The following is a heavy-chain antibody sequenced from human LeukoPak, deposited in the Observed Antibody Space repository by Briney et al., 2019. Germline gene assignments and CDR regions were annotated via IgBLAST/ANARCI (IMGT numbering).Heavy chain of an antibody. CDR2: INPGGGST. CDR3: AREFGSSWPSYDY. V-gene: IGHV1-46*01. D-gene: IGHD6-13*01. CDR1: GYTFTSYY. Sequence: GASVKVSCKASGYTFTSYYMHWVRQAPGQGLEWMGTINPGGGSTIYAQRFQGRVSMTRDTSTNTVYMELSTLRSEDMAVYYCAREFGSSWPSYDYWGQGTLVTVSS. J-gene: IGHJ4*02.